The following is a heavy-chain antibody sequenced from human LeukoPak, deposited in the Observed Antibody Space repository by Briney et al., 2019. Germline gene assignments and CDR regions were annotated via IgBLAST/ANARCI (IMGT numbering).Heavy chain of an antibody. CDR2: ISAYNGNT. CDR3: ARDRPTMVRGVIIDNLDY. Sequence: GASVKVSCTASGYTFTSYGISWVRQAPGQGLEWMGWISAYNGNTNYAQKLQGRVTMTTDTSTSTAYMELRSLRSDDTAVYYCARDRPTMVRGVIIDNLDYWGQGTLVTVSS. V-gene: IGHV1-18*01. D-gene: IGHD3-10*01. J-gene: IGHJ4*02. CDR1: GYTFTSYG.